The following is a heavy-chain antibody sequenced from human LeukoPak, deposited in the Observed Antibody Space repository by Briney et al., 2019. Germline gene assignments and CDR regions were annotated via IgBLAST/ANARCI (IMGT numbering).Heavy chain of an antibody. CDR3: ARAVVVIGATPNY. Sequence: KPGGSLRLSCAASGFSFTDYHMTWVRQAPGMGLEWVSYISSSGITIYYGDSVKGRFTISRDNTKNSLYLQMTSLRAEDTAIYYCARAVVVIGATPNYWGQGTLVTVSS. D-gene: IGHD2-15*01. V-gene: IGHV3-11*01. CDR2: ISSSGITI. J-gene: IGHJ4*02. CDR1: GFSFTDYH.